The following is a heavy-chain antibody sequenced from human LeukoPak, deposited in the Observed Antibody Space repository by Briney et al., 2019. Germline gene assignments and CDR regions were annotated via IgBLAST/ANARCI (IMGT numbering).Heavy chain of an antibody. CDR2: IFYTGST. CDR3: ARDRYGSGSYYQRYFDY. D-gene: IGHD3-10*01. V-gene: IGHV4-59*12. J-gene: IGHJ4*02. Sequence: SETLSLTCTVSGGSISSYYWSWIRQPPGKGLEWIGYIFYTGSTNYNPSLKSRVTMSVDTSKNQFSLKLSSVTAADTAVYYCARDRYGSGSYYQRYFDYWGQGTLVTVSS. CDR1: GGSISSYY.